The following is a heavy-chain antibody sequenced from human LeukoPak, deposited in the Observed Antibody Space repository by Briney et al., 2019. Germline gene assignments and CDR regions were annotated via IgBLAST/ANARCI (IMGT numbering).Heavy chain of an antibody. CDR1: GYTFTSYY. J-gene: IGHJ4*02. CDR2: INPSGGST. V-gene: IGHV1-46*01. Sequence: ASVKVSCKASGYTFTSYYMHWVRQAPGQGLEWMGIINPSGGSTSYAQKFQGRVTMTRDMSTSTAYMELRSLRSDDTAVYYCARDPDGDYCDYWGQGTLVTVSS. D-gene: IGHD4-17*01. CDR3: ARDPDGDYCDY.